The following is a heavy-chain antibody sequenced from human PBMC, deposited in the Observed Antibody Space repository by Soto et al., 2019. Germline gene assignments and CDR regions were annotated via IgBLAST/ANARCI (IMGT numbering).Heavy chain of an antibody. Sequence: SETLSLTCTVSGGSVSSGDYYWSWIRQPPGTGLEWVGYIYYTGSTYYNTSLKSRLTMSVDTSKNQFSLKLSSVTAADTAVYYCVRGIGYIDSWGQGTLVTVSS. CDR3: VRGIGYIDS. CDR2: IYYTGST. CDR1: GGSVSSGDYY. V-gene: IGHV4-30-4*01. D-gene: IGHD3-3*01. J-gene: IGHJ4*02.